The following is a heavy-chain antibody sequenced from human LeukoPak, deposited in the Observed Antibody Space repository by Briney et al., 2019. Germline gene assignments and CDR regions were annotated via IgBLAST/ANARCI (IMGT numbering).Heavy chain of an antibody. Sequence: GESLKISCKGSGYSFTSYWIAWVRQMPGKGLEWMGIVYPGDSDARYSPSFQGQVTISADKSINTAYLQWSSLKASDTAIYYCARRGEAMDPFDYWGQGTLVTVSS. V-gene: IGHV5-51*01. CDR3: ARRGEAMDPFDY. J-gene: IGHJ4*02. CDR1: GYSFTSYW. CDR2: VYPGDSDA. D-gene: IGHD5-18*01.